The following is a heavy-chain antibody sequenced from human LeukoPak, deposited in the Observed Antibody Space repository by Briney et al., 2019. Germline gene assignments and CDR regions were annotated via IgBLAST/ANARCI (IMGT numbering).Heavy chain of an antibody. J-gene: IGHJ3*02. CDR3: ARGGTTGTTSPLRAFDI. D-gene: IGHD1-1*01. CDR1: GFTFSSYA. CDR2: MSFDGTHI. V-gene: IGHV3-30-3*01. Sequence: PGGSLRLSCAASGFTFSSYAMHWVRQAPGKGLEWVAVMSFDGTHIYYADSVKGRFTISRDNSRNTLYVQMNDLRAEDTAVYYCARGGTTGTTSPLRAFDIWGQGTMVTVSS.